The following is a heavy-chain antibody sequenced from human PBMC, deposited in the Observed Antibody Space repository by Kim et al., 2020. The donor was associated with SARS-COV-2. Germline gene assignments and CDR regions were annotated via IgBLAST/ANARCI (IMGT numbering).Heavy chain of an antibody. CDR1: GFTVSSYW. V-gene: IGHV3-7*04. CDR3: ARGRRWQTY. D-gene: IGHD6-25*01. Sequence: GGSLRLSCAASGFTVSSYWMSWVRQAPGKGLEWVANIKQDGSEKYYVDSVKGRFTISRDNAKNSLYLQMNSLRAEDTAVYYCARGRRWQTYWGQGTLVTVSS. CDR2: IKQDGSEK. J-gene: IGHJ4*02.